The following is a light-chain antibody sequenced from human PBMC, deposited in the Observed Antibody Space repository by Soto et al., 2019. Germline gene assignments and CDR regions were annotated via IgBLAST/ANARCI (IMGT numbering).Light chain of an antibody. CDR1: SSNIGAGYD. V-gene: IGLV1-40*01. CDR3: QSYDRSLRGSV. CDR2: GNS. Sequence: QSVLTQPPSVSGAPGQRVTISCTGSSSNIGAGYDVHWYQQLPGTAPKLLIHGNSNRPSGVPDRFSGSKSGTSASLAITGLQAEDEADYYCQSYDRSLRGSVFGTGNKLTVL. J-gene: IGLJ1*01.